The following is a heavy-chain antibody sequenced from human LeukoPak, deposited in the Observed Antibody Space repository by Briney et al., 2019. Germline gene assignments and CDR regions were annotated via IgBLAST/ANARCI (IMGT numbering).Heavy chain of an antibody. V-gene: IGHV3-23*01. CDR3: AKGDIVVVPAAIGLNAFDI. CDR2: ISGSGGST. D-gene: IGHD2-2*02. Sequence: PGGSLRLSCAASGFTFSSYAMSWARQAPGKGLEWVSAISGSGGSTYYADSVKGRFTISRDNSKNTLYLQMNSLRAEDTAVYYCAKGDIVVVPAAIGLNAFDIWGQGTMVTVSS. CDR1: GFTFSSYA. J-gene: IGHJ3*02.